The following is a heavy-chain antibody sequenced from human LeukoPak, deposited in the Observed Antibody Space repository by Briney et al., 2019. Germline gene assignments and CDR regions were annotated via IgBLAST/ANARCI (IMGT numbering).Heavy chain of an antibody. J-gene: IGHJ4*02. Sequence: GGSLRLSCAASGFTFSSYDMHWVRQATGKGLEWVSAIGTAGDTYYPGSVKGRFTISRENAKNSLHLQMNSLRAGDTAVYYCARSIAAAGFDYWGQGTLVTVSS. CDR3: ARSIAAAGFDY. D-gene: IGHD6-13*01. CDR1: GFTFSSYD. CDR2: IGTAGDT. V-gene: IGHV3-13*01.